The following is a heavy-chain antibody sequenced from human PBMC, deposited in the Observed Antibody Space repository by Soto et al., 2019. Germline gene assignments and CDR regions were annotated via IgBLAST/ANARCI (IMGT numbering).Heavy chain of an antibody. CDR3: ARVKRIAMIVVVINGAFDI. D-gene: IGHD3-22*01. CDR1: GYTFTSYG. CDR2: ISAYNGNT. Sequence: QVQLVQSGAEVKKPGASVKVSCKASGYTFTSYGISWVRQAPGQGLEWMGWISAYNGNTNYAQKLQGRVTMTTDTSKSTAYMELRSLRSDVTAVYYCARVKRIAMIVVVINGAFDIWGQGKMVTVSS. J-gene: IGHJ3*02. V-gene: IGHV1-18*01.